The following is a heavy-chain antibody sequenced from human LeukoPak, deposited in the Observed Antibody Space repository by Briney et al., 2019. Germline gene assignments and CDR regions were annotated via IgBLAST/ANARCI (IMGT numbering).Heavy chain of an antibody. CDR1: GDPFSSHY. D-gene: IGHD4-17*01. V-gene: IGHV4-59*11. Sequence: SETLSLTCAVSGDPFSSHYWTWLRQPPGRGLEWIGYISYIGTTNYNPSLKSRVTISIDTSKNQFSLKLSSVTTADTAVYYCARDLVTVTKGFDIWGLGTMVSVSS. CDR2: ISYIGTT. CDR3: ARDLVTVTKGFDI. J-gene: IGHJ3*02.